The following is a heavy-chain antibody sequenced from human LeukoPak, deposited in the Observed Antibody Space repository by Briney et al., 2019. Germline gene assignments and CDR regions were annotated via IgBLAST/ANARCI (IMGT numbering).Heavy chain of an antibody. Sequence: SETLSLTCTVSGSSMSSDYYWGWIRQPAGKGLEWIGRIYTSGSTNYNPSLKSRVTISVDTSKNQFSLKLSSVTAADTAVYYCAGDSGYDYYYYYYMDVWGKGTTVTISS. CDR1: GSSMSSDYY. CDR3: AGDSGYDYYYYYYMDV. CDR2: IYTSGST. V-gene: IGHV4-61*02. J-gene: IGHJ6*03. D-gene: IGHD5-12*01.